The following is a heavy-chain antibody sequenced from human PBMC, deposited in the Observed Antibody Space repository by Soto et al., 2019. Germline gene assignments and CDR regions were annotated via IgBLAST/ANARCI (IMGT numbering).Heavy chain of an antibody. CDR1: GGSFSIGSYY. CDR2: IYYSGST. J-gene: IGHJ4*02. CDR3: ARPYGSGSHLDY. Sequence: SETLSLTCTVSGGSFSIGSYYWIWIRQPPGKGLEWIGYIYYSGSTNYNPSLKSRVTMTRDTSISTAYMELSRLRSDDTAVYYCARPYGSGSHLDYWGQGTLVTVSS. V-gene: IGHV4-61*01. D-gene: IGHD3-10*01.